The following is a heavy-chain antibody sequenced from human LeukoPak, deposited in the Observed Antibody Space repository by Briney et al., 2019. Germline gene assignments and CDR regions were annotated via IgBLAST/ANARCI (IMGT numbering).Heavy chain of an antibody. Sequence: ASVKVSCKASGYTFTSYAMNWVRQAPGQGLEWMGWINPNSGGTNYAQKSQGRVTMTRDTSISTAYMELRSPRSDDKAVYYCARAPESLIILSSTNDYWGQGTLVTVSS. D-gene: IGHD2-2*01. V-gene: IGHV1-2*02. J-gene: IGHJ4*02. CDR2: INPNSGGT. CDR1: GYTFTSYA. CDR3: ARAPESLIILSSTNDY.